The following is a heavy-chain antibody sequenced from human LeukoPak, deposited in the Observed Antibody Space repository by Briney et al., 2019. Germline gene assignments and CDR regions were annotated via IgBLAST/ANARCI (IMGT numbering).Heavy chain of an antibody. V-gene: IGHV1-18*01. CDR1: GYTFNNYG. J-gene: IGHJ5*02. Sequence: ASMTVSCKASGYTFNNYGISWVRQAPGQGLEWMGWSTEGNTNYPQKFQDRITMTTDTSTSTAYMELRSLRSDDTAVYYCARHPERYYGSGSYYKFDPWGQGTLVTVSS. CDR2: STEGNT. CDR3: ARHPERYYGSGSYYKFDP. D-gene: IGHD3-10*01.